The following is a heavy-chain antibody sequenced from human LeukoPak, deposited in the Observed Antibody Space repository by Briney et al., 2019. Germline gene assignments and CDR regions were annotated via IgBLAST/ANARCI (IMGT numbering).Heavy chain of an antibody. CDR2: IRYDGSNE. J-gene: IGHJ6*03. CDR3: ARKADSYGYRSVSYYYYMDV. V-gene: IGHV3-30*02. Sequence: GGSLRLSCVASGFTFSSYWMTWVRQAPGKGLEWVSFIRYDGSNEYYADSVRGRFTISRDNSKNTLYLQMNSLRAEDTAVYYCARKADSYGYRSVSYYYYMDVWGKGTTVTVSS. D-gene: IGHD5-18*01. CDR1: GFTFSSYW.